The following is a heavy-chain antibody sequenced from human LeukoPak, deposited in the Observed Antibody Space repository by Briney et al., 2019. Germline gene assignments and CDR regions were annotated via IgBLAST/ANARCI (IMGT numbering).Heavy chain of an antibody. Sequence: GGSLRLSCAASGFTFSSYWMSWVRQAPGKGLEWVANIKQDGSEKYYVDSVKGRFTISRDNAKNSLYMQMNSLRAEDTAVYYCVRDSGWYMFDYWGQGTLVTVSS. CDR3: VRDSGWYMFDY. D-gene: IGHD6-19*01. J-gene: IGHJ4*02. CDR1: GFTFSSYW. V-gene: IGHV3-7*01. CDR2: IKQDGSEK.